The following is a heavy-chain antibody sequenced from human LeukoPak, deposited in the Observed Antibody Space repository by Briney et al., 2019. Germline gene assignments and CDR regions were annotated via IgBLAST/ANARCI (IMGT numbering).Heavy chain of an antibody. V-gene: IGHV1-2*02. CDR2: INPNSGGT. D-gene: IGHD2-2*01. J-gene: IGHJ6*03. CDR1: GYTITGYY. Sequence: ASVKVSCKASGYTITGYYMHWVRQAPGQGLEWMGWINPNSGGTNYAQKFQGRVTMTRDTSISTAYMELSGLRSDDTAVYYCASRGPDIVVVPAAAAYYYYYMDVWGKGTTVTISS. CDR3: ASRGPDIVVVPAAAAYYYYYMDV.